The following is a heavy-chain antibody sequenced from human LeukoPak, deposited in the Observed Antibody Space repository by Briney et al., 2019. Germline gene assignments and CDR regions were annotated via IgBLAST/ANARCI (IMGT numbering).Heavy chain of an antibody. CDR2: ISGSGGST. Sequence: GGSLRLSCAASGFTFSSYAMSWVRQAPGKGLEWVSAISGSGGSTYYADSVKGRFTTSRDNSKNTLYLQMNSLRAEDTAVYYCASRAGRGYSYDFDYWGQGTLVTVSS. CDR3: ASRAGRGYSYDFDY. V-gene: IGHV3-23*01. D-gene: IGHD5-18*01. CDR1: GFTFSSYA. J-gene: IGHJ4*02.